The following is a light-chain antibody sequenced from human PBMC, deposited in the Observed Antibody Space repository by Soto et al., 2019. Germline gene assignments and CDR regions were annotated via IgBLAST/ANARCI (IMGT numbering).Light chain of an antibody. J-gene: IGKJ4*01. Sequence: DIQMTQSPSSVSASVGDRVTITCRASQGISSWVAWYQHKPGKAPNLLIYAASTLQSGVPSRFSGSGSGTEFTLTISSLQPEDFATYYCQQADTFPLTVGGGTKVEIK. CDR1: QGISSW. CDR2: AAS. V-gene: IGKV1-12*01. CDR3: QQADTFPLT.